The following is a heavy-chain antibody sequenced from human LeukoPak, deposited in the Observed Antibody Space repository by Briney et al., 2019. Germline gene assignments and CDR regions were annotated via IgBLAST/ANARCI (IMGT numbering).Heavy chain of an antibody. Sequence: GSLRLSCAASGFTFSSYAMHWVRQAPGKGLEWVAVISYDGSNKHYADSVKGRFTISRDNSKNTLYLQMNSLRAEDTAVYYCARERFARDSSGAILDYWGQGTLVTVSS. V-gene: IGHV3-30-3*01. CDR2: ISYDGSNK. D-gene: IGHD3-22*01. CDR3: ARERFARDSSGAILDY. J-gene: IGHJ4*02. CDR1: GFTFSSYA.